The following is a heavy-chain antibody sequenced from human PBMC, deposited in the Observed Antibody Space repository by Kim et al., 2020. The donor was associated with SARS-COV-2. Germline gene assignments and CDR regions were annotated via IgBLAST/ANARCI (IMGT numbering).Heavy chain of an antibody. Sequence: SETLSLTCTVSGGSISSYYWSWIRQPPGKGLEWIGYIYYSGSTNYNPSLKSRVTISVDTSKNQFSLKLSSVTAADTAVYYCARAPWELDFHYYYGMDVWGQGTKVTV. D-gene: IGHD1-26*01. CDR2: IYYSGST. J-gene: IGHJ6*02. CDR3: ARAPWELDFHYYYGMDV. V-gene: IGHV4-59*01. CDR1: GGSISSYY.